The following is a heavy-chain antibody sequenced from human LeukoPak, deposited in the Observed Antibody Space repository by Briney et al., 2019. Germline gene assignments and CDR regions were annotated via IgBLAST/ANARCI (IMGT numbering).Heavy chain of an antibody. Sequence: GGSLRLSCAASGFTFSSYSMNWVRQAPGKGLEWVSSISSSSSYIYYADSVKGRFTISRDNAKNSLYLQMNSLRAEDTAVYYCTRGRNYDFWSGKVDAFDIWGQGTMVTVSS. CDR3: TRGRNYDFWSGKVDAFDI. J-gene: IGHJ3*02. D-gene: IGHD3-3*01. CDR2: ISSSSSYI. V-gene: IGHV3-21*01. CDR1: GFTFSSYS.